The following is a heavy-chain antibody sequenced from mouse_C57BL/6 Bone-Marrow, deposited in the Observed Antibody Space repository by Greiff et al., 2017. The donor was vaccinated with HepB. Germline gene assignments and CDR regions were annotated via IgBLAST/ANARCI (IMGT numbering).Heavy chain of an antibody. J-gene: IGHJ4*01. Sequence: QVQLKQSGAELAKPGASVKLSCKASGYTFTSYWMHWVKQRPGQGLEWIGYINPSSGYTKYNQKFKDKATLTADKSSSTAYMQLSSLTYEDSAVYYCARNQEFFYYAMDYWGQGTSVTVSS. CDR2: INPSSGYT. V-gene: IGHV1-7*01. CDR1: GYTFTSYW. CDR3: ARNQEFFYYAMDY.